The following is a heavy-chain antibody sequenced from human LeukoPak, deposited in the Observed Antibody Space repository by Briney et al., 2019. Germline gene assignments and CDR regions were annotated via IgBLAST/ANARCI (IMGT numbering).Heavy chain of an antibody. D-gene: IGHD4-11*01. J-gene: IGHJ6*03. Sequence: GGSLRLSCAASGFTFSSYSMNWVRQAPGKGLEWVSSISSSSSYIYYADSVKGRFTISRDNAKNSLYLQMNSLRAEDTAVYYCARDLRSNYYYYYYMDVWGKGTTVTVSS. V-gene: IGHV3-21*04. CDR2: ISSSSSYI. CDR3: ARDLRSNYYYYYYMDV. CDR1: GFTFSSYS.